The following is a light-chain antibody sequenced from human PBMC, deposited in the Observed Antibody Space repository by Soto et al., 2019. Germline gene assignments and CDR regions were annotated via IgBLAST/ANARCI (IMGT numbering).Light chain of an antibody. CDR3: QQYNNWPLT. CDR1: QSVSSN. Sequence: EIVMTQSPATLSVSPGERATLSCRASQSVSSNLAWYQQKPGQAPRLLIYGASTRATGIPARFSGSGFGTEFPLTISSLQSEDFAVYYCQQYNNWPLTFGQGTKVEIK. CDR2: GAS. V-gene: IGKV3-15*01. J-gene: IGKJ1*01.